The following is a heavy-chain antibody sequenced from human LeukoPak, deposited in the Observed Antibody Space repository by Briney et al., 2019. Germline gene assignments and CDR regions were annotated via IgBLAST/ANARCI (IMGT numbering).Heavy chain of an antibody. V-gene: IGHV3-48*04. D-gene: IGHD2-21*02. CDR1: GFTFSSYS. CDR2: ISSSSTI. J-gene: IGHJ4*02. Sequence: GGSLRLSCAASGFTFSSYSMNWVRQAPGKGLEWVSYISSSSTIYYADSVKGRFTISRDNAKNSLYLQMNSLRAEDTAVYYCARDAVTYYFDYWGQGTLVTVSS. CDR3: ARDAVTYYFDY.